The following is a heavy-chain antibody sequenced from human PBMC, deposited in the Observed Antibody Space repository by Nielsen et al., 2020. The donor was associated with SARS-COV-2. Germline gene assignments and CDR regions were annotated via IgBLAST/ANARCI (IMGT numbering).Heavy chain of an antibody. CDR2: INPNSGGT. CDR3: ATNGYSSGWYGGY. CDR1: GYTFTGYY. J-gene: IGHJ4*02. V-gene: IGHV1-2*06. D-gene: IGHD6-19*01. Sequence: ASVKVSCKASGYTFTGYYMHWVRQAPGQGLEWMGRINPNSGGTNYAQKFQGRVTMTRDTSISTAYMELSRLRSDDTAVYYCATNGYSSGWYGGYWGQGTLVTVSS.